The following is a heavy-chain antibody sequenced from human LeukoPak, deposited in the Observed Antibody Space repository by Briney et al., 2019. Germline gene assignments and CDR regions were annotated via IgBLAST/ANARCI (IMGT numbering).Heavy chain of an antibody. J-gene: IGHJ5*02. CDR3: ARQVRYLDYDGSGYPNWFDP. CDR2: IHNSGST. D-gene: IGHD3-22*01. CDR1: YDSISSYY. Sequence: SETLSLTCTVAYDSISSYYWSWIRQPPGKGLEWIGYIHNSGSTMYNPSLKSRLAMSLDTSKNQFSLKLSSVTAADTGVYYCARQVRYLDYDGSGYPNWFDPWGQGTLVTVSS. V-gene: IGHV4-59*08.